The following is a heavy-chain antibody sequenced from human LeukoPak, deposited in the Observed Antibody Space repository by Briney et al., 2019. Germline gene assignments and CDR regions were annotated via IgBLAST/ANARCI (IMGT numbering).Heavy chain of an antibody. V-gene: IGHV4-30-2*01. D-gene: IGHD3-10*01. Sequence: PSETLSLTCTVSGGSISSGGYYWSWIRQPPGKGLEWIGYIYHSGSTYYNPSLKSRVTISVDRSKNQFSLKLSSVTAADTAVYYCARVIMVRGESDYWGQGTLVTVSS. CDR2: IYHSGST. CDR1: GGSISSGGYY. J-gene: IGHJ4*02. CDR3: ARVIMVRGESDY.